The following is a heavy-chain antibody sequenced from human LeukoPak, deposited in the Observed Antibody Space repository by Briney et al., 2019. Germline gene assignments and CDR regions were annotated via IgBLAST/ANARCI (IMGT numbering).Heavy chain of an antibody. J-gene: IGHJ4*02. CDR1: GFTFSSYT. CDR2: ISYDGSNK. V-gene: IGHV3-30*04. CDR3: AKGERPPDY. D-gene: IGHD1-1*01. Sequence: GRSLRLSCAASGFTFSSYTMHWVRQAPGKGLEWVAVISYDGSNKYYADSVKGRFTISRDNSKNTLYLQMNSLRAEDTAVYYCAKGERPPDYWGQGTLVTVSS.